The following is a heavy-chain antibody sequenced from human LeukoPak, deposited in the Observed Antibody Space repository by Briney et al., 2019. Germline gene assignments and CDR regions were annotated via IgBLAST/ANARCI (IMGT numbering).Heavy chain of an antibody. CDR2: ISGSGGTT. D-gene: IGHD6-25*01. CDR3: ANTAKVTPRDY. J-gene: IGHJ4*02. Sequence: SGGSLRLSCAASGFTFSSYAMSWVRQAPGKGLEWVSAISGSGGTTYYADSVKGRFTISRDNSKNTVYLQMNSLRAEDTAVYYCANTAKVTPRDYWGQGTLVTVSS. V-gene: IGHV3-23*01. CDR1: GFTFSSYA.